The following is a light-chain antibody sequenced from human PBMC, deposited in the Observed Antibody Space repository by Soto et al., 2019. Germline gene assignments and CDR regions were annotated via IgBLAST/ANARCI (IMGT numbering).Light chain of an antibody. V-gene: IGKV1-39*01. CDR2: AAS. Sequence: DIQMTQSPSSPFASVGDRGTITFRASQSISSYLNWYQQKPGKAPKLLIYAASSLQSGVPSRFSGSGSGTDFTLTISSLQPEDFATYYCQQSYSNPITFGQGTRLEIK. CDR3: QQSYSNPIT. J-gene: IGKJ5*01. CDR1: QSISSY.